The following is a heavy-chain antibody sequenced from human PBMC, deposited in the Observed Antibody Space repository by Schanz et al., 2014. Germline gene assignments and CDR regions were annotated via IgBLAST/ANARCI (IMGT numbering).Heavy chain of an antibody. Sequence: QVQMVESGGGVVQPGRSLRLSCAASGFAFSVYGMHWVRQAPGKGPEWVAVIWSDGSTKYYADSVKGRFTISRDNSKNTLYLQMNSLRADDTAVYFCARGIGGYGANNYFDYWGQGTLVTVSS. CDR2: IWSDGSTK. CDR3: ARGIGGYGANNYFDY. J-gene: IGHJ4*02. CDR1: GFAFSVYG. V-gene: IGHV3-33*01. D-gene: IGHD5-12*01.